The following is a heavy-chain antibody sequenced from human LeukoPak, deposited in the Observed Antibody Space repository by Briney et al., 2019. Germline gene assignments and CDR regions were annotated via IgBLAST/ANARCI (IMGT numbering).Heavy chain of an antibody. J-gene: IGHJ1*01. Sequence: SETLSLTCIVSGDSISSGGYYWSWIRQHPGKGLEWIGYIYYRGDTYYNPSLESRVTISVDTSKNKFSLKLSSVTAADTAVYYCARDGHYDILTGYFQDWGQGTLVTVSS. CDR1: GDSISSGGYY. CDR2: IYYRGDT. CDR3: ARDGHYDILTGYFQD. V-gene: IGHV4-31*03. D-gene: IGHD3-9*01.